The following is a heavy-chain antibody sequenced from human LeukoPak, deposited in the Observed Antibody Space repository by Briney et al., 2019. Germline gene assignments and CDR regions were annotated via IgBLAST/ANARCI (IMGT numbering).Heavy chain of an antibody. J-gene: IGHJ4*02. D-gene: IGHD1-14*01. Sequence: WMGWISGYNGNTNYAQKLQGRVTMTTDTSTSTAYMELRSLRSDDTAVYYCARDGRGNHPFDYWGQGTLVTVSS. V-gene: IGHV1-18*01. CDR3: ARDGRGNHPFDY. CDR2: ISGYNGNT.